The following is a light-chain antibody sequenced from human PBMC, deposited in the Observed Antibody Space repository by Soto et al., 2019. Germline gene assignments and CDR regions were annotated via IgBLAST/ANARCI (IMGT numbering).Light chain of an antibody. CDR2: GNS. CDR1: RPNIGAGYD. CDR3: QSYDSSLSVV. Sequence: QSVLTQPPSASGTPGQKVNISCSGSRPNIGAGYDVHWYQQLPGTAPKLLIYGNSNRPSGVPDRFSGSKSGTSASLAITGLQAEDEADYYCQSYDSSLSVVFGGGTKLTVL. V-gene: IGLV1-40*01. J-gene: IGLJ2*01.